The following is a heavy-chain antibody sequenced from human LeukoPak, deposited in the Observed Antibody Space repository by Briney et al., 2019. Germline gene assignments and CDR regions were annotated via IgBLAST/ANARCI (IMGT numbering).Heavy chain of an antibody. CDR2: ITVSGGST. CDR3: AKGGSFDY. Sequence: PGGSLRLSCAASGFTFSIYAMTWVRQAPGKGLEWVSAITVSGGSTYYADSVRGRFTISRDNSKNTLYLQMNSLTAEDTAVYYWAKGGSFDYWGQGTLVTVSS. J-gene: IGHJ4*02. D-gene: IGHD3-16*01. V-gene: IGHV3-23*01. CDR1: GFTFSIYA.